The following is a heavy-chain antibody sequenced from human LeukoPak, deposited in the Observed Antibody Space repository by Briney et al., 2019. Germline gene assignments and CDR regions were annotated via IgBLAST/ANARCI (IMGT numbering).Heavy chain of an antibody. Sequence: GASVKVSCKASEYTFTSYYIHWVRQAPGQGLEWMGLINPSGGSTNYAQKFQGRVTMTRSTSISTAYMELSSLRSEDTAVYYCAREHLRYYGSGYFDYWDQGTLVTVSS. CDR3: AREHLRYYGSGYFDY. CDR2: INPSGGST. D-gene: IGHD3-10*01. V-gene: IGHV1-46*01. J-gene: IGHJ4*02. CDR1: EYTFTSYY.